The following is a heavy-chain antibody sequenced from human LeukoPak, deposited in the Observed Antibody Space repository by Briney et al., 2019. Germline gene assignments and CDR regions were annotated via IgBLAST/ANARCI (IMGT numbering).Heavy chain of an antibody. CDR3: ARLRYCSSTSCEVYFDY. V-gene: IGHV4-59*08. J-gene: IGHJ4*02. Sequence: SETLSLTCTVSGGSISSYYWSWIRQPPGKGLEWIGYIYYSGSTNYNPSLKSRVTISVDTSKNQFSLKLSSVTAADTAVYYCARLRYCSSTSCEVYFDYWGQGTLVTVSS. CDR1: GGSISSYY. D-gene: IGHD2-2*01. CDR2: IYYSGST.